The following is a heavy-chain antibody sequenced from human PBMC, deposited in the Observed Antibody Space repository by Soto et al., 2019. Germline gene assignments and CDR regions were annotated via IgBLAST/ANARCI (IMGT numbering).Heavy chain of an antibody. CDR1: GFTFSAYA. Sequence: GGSLRLSCAASGFTFSAYAMSWVRQAPGKGLEWVSAISGSGGSPYYADSVKGRFTISRDNSKNTLNLQMNSLRAEDTAVYYCAAHTRGYFDYWGQGTLVTVSS. V-gene: IGHV3-23*01. CDR3: AAHTRGYFDY. D-gene: IGHD1-26*01. J-gene: IGHJ4*02. CDR2: ISGSGGSP.